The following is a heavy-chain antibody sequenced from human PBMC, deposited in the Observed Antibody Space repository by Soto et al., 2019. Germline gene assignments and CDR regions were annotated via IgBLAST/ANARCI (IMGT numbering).Heavy chain of an antibody. V-gene: IGHV4-31*03. CDR3: ARDSNSGWFDP. CDR1: GGSISSGGYY. J-gene: IGHJ5*02. CDR2: ISYSGST. D-gene: IGHD6-6*01. Sequence: PSDTLSLTCTVSGGSISSGGYYWSCIRQHPGKGLEWIGYISYSGSTYYNPSLKSRVTISVDTSKNQFSLKLSSVTDADTAVYYCARDSNSGWFDPWGQGNLVTVS.